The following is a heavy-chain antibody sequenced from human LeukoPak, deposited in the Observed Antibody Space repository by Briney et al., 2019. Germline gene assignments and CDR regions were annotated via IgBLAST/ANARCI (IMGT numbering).Heavy chain of an antibody. D-gene: IGHD2-15*01. V-gene: IGHV3-7*01. CDR3: VRGPTLDY. CDR2: TKQDGSEK. CDR1: GFTFTNYW. J-gene: IGHJ4*02. Sequence: PGGSLRLSCAASGFTFTNYWMTWVRQAPGKGLYWVANTKQDGSEKYYVDSVKGRFTISRDNARNSLYLQVNSLRAEDTAVYYCVRGPTLDYWGRGTLVTVSS.